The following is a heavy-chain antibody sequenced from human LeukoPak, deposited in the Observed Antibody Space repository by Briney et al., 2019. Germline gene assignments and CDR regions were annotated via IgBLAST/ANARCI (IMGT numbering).Heavy chain of an antibody. CDR1: GFTFISYA. Sequence: PGGSLRLSCAASGFTFISYAMGWVRQAPGKGLEWVSATTGRGETSYYADSVRGRFTIPRDNSKNTLYLQMNNLRVEDTAVYYCAKDFYFDPGWREVFDYWGQGTLVTVSS. D-gene: IGHD3-22*01. CDR3: AKDFYFDPGWREVFDY. CDR2: TTGRGETS. J-gene: IGHJ4*02. V-gene: IGHV3-23*01.